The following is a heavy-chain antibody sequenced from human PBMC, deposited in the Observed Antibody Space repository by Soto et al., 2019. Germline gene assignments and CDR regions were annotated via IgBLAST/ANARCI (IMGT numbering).Heavy chain of an antibody. CDR2: ISGSSSTI. CDR3: ARGYDYWSGYLEVLDY. CDR1: GFTFSDHT. Sequence: GGSLRLSCAASGFTFSDHTMNWVRQAPGKGLEWVSYISGSSSTIYYADSVKGRFTISRDNGENSLYLQMNSLRAEDTAVYYCARGYDYWSGYLEVLDYWGQGTLVTVSS. D-gene: IGHD3-3*01. V-gene: IGHV3-48*01. J-gene: IGHJ4*02.